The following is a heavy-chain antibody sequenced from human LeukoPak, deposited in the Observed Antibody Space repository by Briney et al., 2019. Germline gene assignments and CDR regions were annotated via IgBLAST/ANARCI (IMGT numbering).Heavy chain of an antibody. CDR3: ARGVYYDILTGYYNWDYFDY. CDR1: GFTFSDYY. J-gene: IGHJ4*02. D-gene: IGHD3-9*01. Sequence: PGGSLRLSCAASGFTFSDYYMSWIRQAPGKGLEWVSYISSSGSTICYADSVKGRFTISRDNAKNSLYLQMNSLRAEDTAVYYCARGVYYDILTGYYNWDYFDYWGQGTLVTVSS. CDR2: ISSSGSTI. V-gene: IGHV3-11*04.